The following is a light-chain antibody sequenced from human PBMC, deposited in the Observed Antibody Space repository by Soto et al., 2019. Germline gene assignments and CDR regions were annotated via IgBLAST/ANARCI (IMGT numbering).Light chain of an antibody. CDR3: QHYNVYPWT. Sequence: EIVLTQSPCTLSLSPGERATLSCRASQSVSSNLAWYQQKPGQAPRLLIYGASTRATGIPARFSGSGSGTEFTLTISSLQPDDFATYYCQHYNVYPWTFGQGTKVDIK. CDR1: QSVSSN. CDR2: GAS. J-gene: IGKJ1*01. V-gene: IGKV3-15*01.